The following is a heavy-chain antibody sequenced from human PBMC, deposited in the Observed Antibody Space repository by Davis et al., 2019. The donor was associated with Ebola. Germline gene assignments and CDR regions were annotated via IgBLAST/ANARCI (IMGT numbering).Heavy chain of an antibody. CDR3: AKVHPPTTVTTGWFDP. CDR2: ISVRSIT. CDR1: GFIFSSYA. J-gene: IGHJ5*02. D-gene: IGHD4-17*01. V-gene: IGHV3-23*01. Sequence: GESLKISCAASGFIFSSYAMSWVRQAPGKGLYWVSSISVRSITYHADSVKGRFTISRDNSKNTLYLQMNSLRAEDTAVYYCAKVHPPTTVTTGWFDPWGQGTLVTVSS.